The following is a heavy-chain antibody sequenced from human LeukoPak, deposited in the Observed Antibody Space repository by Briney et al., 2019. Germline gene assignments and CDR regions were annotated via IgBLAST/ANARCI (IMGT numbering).Heavy chain of an antibody. Sequence: SSETLSLTCTVSDGSISSPDHYWGWIRQPPGKGLEWIGIIYYTGSTYYNLSLKSRVIISVDTSKSQFSLKVKSMTAADTAVYYCARGDYDYGDPTRDYWGQGTLVTVSS. D-gene: IGHD4-17*01. J-gene: IGHJ4*02. V-gene: IGHV4-39*01. CDR2: IYYTGST. CDR3: ARGDYDYGDPTRDY. CDR1: DGSISSPDHY.